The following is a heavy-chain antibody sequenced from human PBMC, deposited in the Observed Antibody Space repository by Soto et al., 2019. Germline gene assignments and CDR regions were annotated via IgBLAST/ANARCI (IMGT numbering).Heavy chain of an antibody. J-gene: IGHJ4*02. V-gene: IGHV3-23*01. D-gene: IGHD6-13*01. CDR1: GFTFSSYV. Sequence: EVQLLESGGGLVQPGGSLRLSCGASGFTFSSYVMSWVRQTPGKGLEWVSAISGSGGSTYYADSVKGRFTISRDNPKNTLYLKMSSLRAEDTAIYYCAVWAGDNSNGYGPFDYWGQGTLVTVSS. CDR2: ISGSGGST. CDR3: AVWAGDNSNGYGPFDY.